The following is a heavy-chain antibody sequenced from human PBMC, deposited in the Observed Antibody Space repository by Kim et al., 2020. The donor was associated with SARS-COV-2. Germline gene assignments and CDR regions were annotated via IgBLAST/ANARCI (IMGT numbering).Heavy chain of an antibody. CDR3: NRALQDY. Sequence: GGSLRLSCAASGFTFSSYAMHWVRQAPGKGLEWVAVISYDGSNKYYADSVKGRFTISRDNSKNTLYLQMNSLRAEDKAVYYCNRALQDYWGQGTLVTVSS. CDR2: ISYDGSNK. J-gene: IGHJ4*02. CDR1: GFTFSSYA. V-gene: IGHV3-30-3*01.